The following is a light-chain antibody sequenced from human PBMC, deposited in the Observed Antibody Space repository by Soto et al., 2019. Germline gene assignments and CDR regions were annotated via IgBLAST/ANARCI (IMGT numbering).Light chain of an antibody. J-gene: IGLJ1*01. CDR3: SSYAGSTSCV. CDR1: SSDVGGYNY. CDR2: EVS. Sequence: QSVLTQPASVSGSPGQSVTISCTGTSSDVGGYNYVSWYQQHPGKAPKLMIYEVSKRPSGVPDRFSGSKSGNTASLTVSGLQAEDEADYYCSSYAGSTSCVFGTWTKVTVL. V-gene: IGLV2-8*01.